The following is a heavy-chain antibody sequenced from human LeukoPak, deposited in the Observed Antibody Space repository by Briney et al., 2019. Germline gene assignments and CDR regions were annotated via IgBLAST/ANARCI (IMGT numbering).Heavy chain of an antibody. V-gene: IGHV3-21*01. CDR3: ASPVRGDAFDI. Sequence: GGSLRLSCAASGFTFSSYAMSWVRQAPGKGLEWVSSISSSSSYIYYADSVKGRFTISRDNAKNSLYLQMNSLRAEDTAVYYCASPVRGDAFDIWGQGTMVTVS. CDR1: GFTFSSYA. CDR2: ISSSSSYI. J-gene: IGHJ3*02. D-gene: IGHD3-10*01.